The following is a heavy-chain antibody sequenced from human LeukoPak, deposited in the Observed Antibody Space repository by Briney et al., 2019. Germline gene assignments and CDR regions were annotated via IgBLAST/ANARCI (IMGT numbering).Heavy chain of an antibody. CDR1: GGSFRTYP. J-gene: IGHJ5*02. CDR2: LTQFFRRT. Sequence: SVKVSCKASGGSFRTYPISWVRQAPGQGLEWMGGLTQFFRRTNYTQKFEGRLSITTDESSSTAYMELSDLRSDDTAVYYCATSESGRSWDWFAPWGQGTLVTVSS. CDR3: ATSESGRSWDWFAP. V-gene: IGHV1-69*05. D-gene: IGHD3-10*01.